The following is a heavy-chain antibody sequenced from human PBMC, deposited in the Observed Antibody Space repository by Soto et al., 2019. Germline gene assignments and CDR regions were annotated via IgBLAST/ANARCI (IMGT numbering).Heavy chain of an antibody. V-gene: IGHV3-30-3*01. D-gene: IGHD4-17*01. J-gene: IGHJ4*02. CDR1: GFTFSSYA. CDR3: ASFPAPATVTTFPDY. CDR2: ISYDGSNK. Sequence: QVQLVESGGGVVQPGRSLRLSCAASGFTFSSYAMHWVRQAPGKGLEWVAVISYDGSNKYYADSVKGRFTISRDNSKNTLYLQMNSLRAEDTAVYYCASFPAPATVTTFPDYWGQGTLVTVSS.